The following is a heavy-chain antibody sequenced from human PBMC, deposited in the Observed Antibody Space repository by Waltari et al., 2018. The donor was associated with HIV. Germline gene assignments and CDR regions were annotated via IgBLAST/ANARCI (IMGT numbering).Heavy chain of an antibody. CDR2: IYYSGTT. J-gene: IGHJ4*02. V-gene: IGHV4-39*01. CDR3: ASVGTAMVIDY. Sequence: QLQLQESGPGLVKPSETLSLTCTVSGGSISSSSYYWGWIRQPPGKGLEWIGSIYYSGTTYYHPSLKSRVTISVDTSKNQFSLKLSSVTAADTAVYYCASVGTAMVIDYWGQGTLVTVSS. CDR1: GGSISSSSYY. D-gene: IGHD5-18*01.